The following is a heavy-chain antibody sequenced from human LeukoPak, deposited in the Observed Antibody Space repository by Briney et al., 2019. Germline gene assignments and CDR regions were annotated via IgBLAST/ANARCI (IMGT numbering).Heavy chain of an antibody. J-gene: IGHJ4*02. CDR1: GFTFSSYG. Sequence: PGGSLRLSCAASGFTFSSYGMHWVRQAPGKGLEWVAVIWYDGSNKYHADSVKGRFTISRDNSKNTLYLQINSLRAEDTAVYYCAKDYGGNYFDYWGQGTLVTVSS. D-gene: IGHD4-23*01. CDR2: IWYDGSNK. CDR3: AKDYGGNYFDY. V-gene: IGHV3-33*06.